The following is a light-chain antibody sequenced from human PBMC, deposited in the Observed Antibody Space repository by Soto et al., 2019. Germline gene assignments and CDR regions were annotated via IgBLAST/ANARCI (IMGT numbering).Light chain of an antibody. CDR1: SSDVGGYNY. J-gene: IGLJ2*01. Sequence: QSVLTQPASVSGSPGQSITISCTGTSSDVGGYNYVSWYQQHPGKAPKLMIYDVSNRPSGVSNRFSGSESGNTASLTISGLQAEDEADYDCSSYTSNSTPVVFGGGTKLTVL. CDR2: DVS. CDR3: SSYTSNSTPVV. V-gene: IGLV2-14*01.